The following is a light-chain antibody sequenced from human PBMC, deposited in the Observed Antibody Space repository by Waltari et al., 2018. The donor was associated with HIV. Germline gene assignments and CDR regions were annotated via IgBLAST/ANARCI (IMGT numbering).Light chain of an antibody. CDR2: EVS. J-gene: IGLJ2*01. CDR3: SSYTSSSTLAV. Sequence: QSALTQPASVSGSPGQSITISCTGTSSAVGGYNYVPWYQHHPGKAPKLLIYEVSNRPSGVSNRFSGSKSGNTASLIISGLQAEDEADYYCSSYTSSSTLAVFGGGTKLTVL. CDR1: SSAVGGYNY. V-gene: IGLV2-14*01.